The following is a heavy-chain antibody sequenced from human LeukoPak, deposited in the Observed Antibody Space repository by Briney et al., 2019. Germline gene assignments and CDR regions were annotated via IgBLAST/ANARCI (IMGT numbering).Heavy chain of an antibody. Sequence: SETLSLTCTVSGGSISSYYWSWIRQPPGKGLEWIGYIYHSGSTYYNPSLKSRVTISVDRSKNQFSLKLSSVTAADTAVYYCARVAAAGTTYYYYYMDVWGKGTTVTVSS. CDR1: GGSISSYY. CDR3: ARVAAAGTTYYYYYMDV. V-gene: IGHV4-59*12. D-gene: IGHD6-13*01. J-gene: IGHJ6*03. CDR2: IYHSGST.